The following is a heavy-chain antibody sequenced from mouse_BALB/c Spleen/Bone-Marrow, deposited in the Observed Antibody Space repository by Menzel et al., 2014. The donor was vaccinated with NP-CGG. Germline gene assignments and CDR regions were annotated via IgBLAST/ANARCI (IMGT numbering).Heavy chain of an antibody. CDR3: ARSGSSSGYFDY. CDR1: GFTFSSFA. D-gene: IGHD1-1*01. J-gene: IGHJ2*01. Sequence: EVKLMESGGGLVQPGGSRKLSCAASGFTFSSFAMHWVRQAPEKGLEWVAYISSGSSTIYYADTVMGRFTISRDNPKNTLFLQMTSLRSEDRAMYYCARSGSSSGYFDYWGQGTTLTVSS. V-gene: IGHV5-17*02. CDR2: ISSGSSTI.